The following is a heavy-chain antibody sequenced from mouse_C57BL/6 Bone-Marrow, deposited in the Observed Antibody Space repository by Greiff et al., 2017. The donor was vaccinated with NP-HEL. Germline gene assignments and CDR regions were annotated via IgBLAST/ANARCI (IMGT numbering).Heavy chain of an antibody. V-gene: IGHV1-59*01. D-gene: IGHD2-2*01. J-gene: IGHJ2*01. CDR3: AGGKFYYGYADY. CDR2: IDPSDSYT. Sequence: VQLQQPGAELVRPGTSVKLSCKASGYTFTSYWMHWVKQRPGQGLEWIGVIDPSDSYTNYNQKFKGKATLTVDTSSSTAYMQLSSLTSEDSAVDYCAGGKFYYGYADYWGQGTTLTVTA. CDR1: GYTFTSYW.